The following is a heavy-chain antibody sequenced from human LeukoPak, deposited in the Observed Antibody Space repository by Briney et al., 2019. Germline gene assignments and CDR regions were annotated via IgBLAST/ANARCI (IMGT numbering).Heavy chain of an antibody. CDR2: ISSSSSYI. Sequence: GGSLRLSCAASGFTFSSYSMNWVRQAPGKRLEWVSSISSSSSYIYYADSVKGRFTISRDNAKNSLYLQMNSLRAEDTAVYYCARGPRYCSSTSCYHFGYWGQGTLVTVSS. CDR1: GFTFSSYS. CDR3: ARGPRYCSSTSCYHFGY. D-gene: IGHD2-2*01. V-gene: IGHV3-21*01. J-gene: IGHJ4*02.